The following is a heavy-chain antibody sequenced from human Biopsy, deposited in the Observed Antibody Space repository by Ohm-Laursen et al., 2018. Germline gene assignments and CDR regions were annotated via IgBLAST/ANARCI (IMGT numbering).Heavy chain of an antibody. J-gene: IGHJ6*02. CDR3: ARDVEGFYSYAMDV. Sequence: SLRLSCAASGFTFSDYYMSWIRQAPGKGLEWVSYITSGGSTTDYADSVKGRFTNSRDNAKSSLFLQMNSLRAEDTAVYYCARDVEGFYSYAMDVWGQGTTVTVSS. D-gene: IGHD5-24*01. CDR1: GFTFSDYY. V-gene: IGHV3-11*01. CDR2: ITSGGSTT.